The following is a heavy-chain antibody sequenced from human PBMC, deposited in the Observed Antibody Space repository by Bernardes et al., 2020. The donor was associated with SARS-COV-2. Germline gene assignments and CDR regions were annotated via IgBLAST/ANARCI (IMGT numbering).Heavy chain of an antibody. CDR1: GYSFTSYW. D-gene: IGHD6-19*01. J-gene: IGHJ6*02. CDR2: IYPGDSDT. Sequence: GESLKISCKGSGYSFTSYWIGWVRQMPGKGLEWMGIIYPGDSDTRYSPSFQGQVTISADKSISTAYLQWSSLKASDTAMYYCAILSSGALTLGYYGMDVWGQGTTVTVSS. V-gene: IGHV5-51*01. CDR3: AILSSGALTLGYYGMDV.